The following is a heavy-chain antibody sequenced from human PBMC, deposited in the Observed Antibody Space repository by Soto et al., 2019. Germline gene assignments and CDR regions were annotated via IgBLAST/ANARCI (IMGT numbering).Heavy chain of an antibody. CDR3: ARVAASEKIPAGYYYYMDV. Sequence: ASVKVSCKASGYTFTSYAMHWVRQAPGQRLEWMGWINAGNGNTKYSQKFQGRVTITRDTSASTAYMELSSLRSEDTAVYYCARVAASEKIPAGYYYYMDVWGKGTTVTVSS. J-gene: IGHJ6*03. CDR2: INAGNGNT. CDR1: GYTFTSYA. V-gene: IGHV1-3*01. D-gene: IGHD6-25*01.